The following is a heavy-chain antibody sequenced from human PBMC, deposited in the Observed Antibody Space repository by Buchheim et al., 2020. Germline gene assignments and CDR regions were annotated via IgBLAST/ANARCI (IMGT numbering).Heavy chain of an antibody. CDR2: ISYDGSNK. CDR1: GFTFSSYA. J-gene: IGHJ6*02. Sequence: QVQLVESGGGVVQPGRSLRLSCAASGFTFSSYAMHWVRQAPGKGLEWVAVISYDGSNKYYADSVKGRFTISRDNSKNTLYLQMNSLRAEDTAVYYCARDTPSSIAGAGTRQGYYYYYGMDVWGQGTT. D-gene: IGHD6-13*01. CDR3: ARDTPSSIAGAGTRQGYYYYYGMDV. V-gene: IGHV3-30*04.